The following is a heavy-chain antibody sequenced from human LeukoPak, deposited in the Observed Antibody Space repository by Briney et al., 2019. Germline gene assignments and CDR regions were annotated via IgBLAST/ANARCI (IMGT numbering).Heavy chain of an antibody. CDR2: IYSGGST. CDR1: GFTVSSNY. J-gene: IGHJ5*02. V-gene: IGHV3-53*01. Sequence: PGGSLSLSCAASGFTVSSNYMSWVCLAPAQGLELVSVIYSGGSTYYADSVKGRFTISRDNSKNTLYLQMNSLRAEDTAVYYCARGNYGDNPPFFDPWGQGTLVTVSS. CDR3: ARGNYGDNPPFFDP. D-gene: IGHD4-17*01.